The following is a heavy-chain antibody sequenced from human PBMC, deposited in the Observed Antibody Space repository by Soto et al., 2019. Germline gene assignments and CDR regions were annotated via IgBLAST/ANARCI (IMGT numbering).Heavy chain of an antibody. Sequence: GGSLRLSCAASGFTFSSYGMHWVRQAPGKGLEWVAVIWYDGSNKYYADSVKGRFTISRDNSKNTLYLQMNSLRAEDTAVYYCARGEYSSGWQGYDYYYYGMDVWGQGTTVTVSS. CDR3: ARGEYSSGWQGYDYYYYGMDV. J-gene: IGHJ6*02. V-gene: IGHV3-33*01. D-gene: IGHD6-19*01. CDR1: GFTFSSYG. CDR2: IWYDGSNK.